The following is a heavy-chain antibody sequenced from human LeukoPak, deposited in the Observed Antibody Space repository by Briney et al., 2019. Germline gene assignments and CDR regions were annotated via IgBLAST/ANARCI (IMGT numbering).Heavy chain of an antibody. CDR3: AKGYCSGGSCYYFDY. J-gene: IGHJ4*02. CDR1: GVTFSSYT. CDR2: ISWNSGSI. D-gene: IGHD2-15*01. V-gene: IGHV3-9*01. Sequence: GGSLRLSCAVSGVTFSSYTMNWVRQTPGKGLEWVSGISWNSGSIGYADSVKGRFTISRDNAKNSLYLQMNSLRAEDTALYYCAKGYCSGGSCYYFDYWGQGTLVTVSS.